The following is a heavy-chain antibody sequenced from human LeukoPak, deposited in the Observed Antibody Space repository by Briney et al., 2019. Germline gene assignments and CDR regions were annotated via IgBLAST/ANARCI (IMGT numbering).Heavy chain of an antibody. D-gene: IGHD4-17*01. J-gene: IGHJ4*02. Sequence: GASVKVSCKTSGYTFTDYYIHWVRQTPGQGLEWMGRINPNGGGTFYSEKFPGRVTLTRDTSINTVYMELNRLRSGDTAVYYCARDRRSHGDYDHFDYWGQGTLVTVSS. CDR3: ARDRRSHGDYDHFDY. V-gene: IGHV1-2*06. CDR1: GYTFTDYY. CDR2: INPNGGGT.